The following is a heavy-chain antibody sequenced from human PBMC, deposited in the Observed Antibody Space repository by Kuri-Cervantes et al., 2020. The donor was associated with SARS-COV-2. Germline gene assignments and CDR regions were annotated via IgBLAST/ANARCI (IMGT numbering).Heavy chain of an antibody. CDR3: ARDSQDIVLMVYANGFPNWFDP. D-gene: IGHD2-8*01. J-gene: IGHJ5*02. Sequence: SVKVSCKASGGTFSSYAISWVRQAPGQGLEWMGGIIPIFGTANYAQKFQGRVTITTDESTSTAYMELSSLRSEDTAVYYCARDSQDIVLMVYANGFPNWFDPWGQGTLVTVSS. CDR2: IIPIFGTA. V-gene: IGHV1-69*05. CDR1: GGTFSSYA.